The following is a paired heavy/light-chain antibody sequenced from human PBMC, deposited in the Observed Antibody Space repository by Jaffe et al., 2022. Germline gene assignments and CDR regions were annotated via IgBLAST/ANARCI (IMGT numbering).Heavy chain of an antibody. Sequence: QVQLQESGPGLVKPSETLSLTCAVSGYSISSGYYWGWIRQPPGKGLEWIGSIYHSGSTYYNPSLKSRVTISVDTSKNQFSLKLSSVTAADTAVYYCARVVGATFSSGDAFDIWGQGTMVTVSS. D-gene: IGHD1-26*01. CDR1: GYSISSGYY. V-gene: IGHV4-38-2*01. CDR2: IYHSGST. CDR3: ARVVGATFSSGDAFDI. J-gene: IGHJ3*02.
Light chain of an antibody. Sequence: EIVLTQSPATLSLSPGERATLSCRASQSVSSYLAWYQQKPGQAPRLLIYDASNRATGIPARFSGSGSGTDFTLTISSLEPEDFAVYYCQQRSNWPPRITFGPGTKVDIK. CDR3: QQRSNWPPRIT. CDR1: QSVSSY. CDR2: DAS. J-gene: IGKJ3*01. V-gene: IGKV3-11*01.